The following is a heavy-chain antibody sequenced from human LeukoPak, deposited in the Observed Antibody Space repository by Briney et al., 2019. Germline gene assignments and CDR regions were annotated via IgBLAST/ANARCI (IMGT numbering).Heavy chain of an antibody. CDR3: ARDRQWLVLNY. J-gene: IGHJ4*02. CDR1: GFTFSSYG. Sequence: RGSLRLSCAASGFTFSSYGMHWVRQAPGKGLEWVAVIWYDGSNKYYADSVKGRFTISRDNSKNTLYLQMNSLRAEDTAVYYCARDRQWLVLNYWGQGTLVTVSS. CDR2: IWYDGSNK. V-gene: IGHV3-33*01. D-gene: IGHD6-19*01.